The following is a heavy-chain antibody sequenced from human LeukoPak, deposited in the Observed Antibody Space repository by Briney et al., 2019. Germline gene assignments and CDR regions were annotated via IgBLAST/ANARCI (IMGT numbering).Heavy chain of an antibody. J-gene: IGHJ4*02. CDR3: AKGGHYLFDY. D-gene: IGHD3-10*01. CDR1: GFTLRMHG. V-gene: IGHV3-30*18. Sequence: GGSLRLSCEGSGFTLRMHGMHWVRQAPGKGLEWVAVISNEGNYKYYGDSVKGRFAISRDNFKNTTYLQMNYLRPEGTAVYFCAKGGHYLFDYWGQGALVTVSS. CDR2: ISNEGNYK.